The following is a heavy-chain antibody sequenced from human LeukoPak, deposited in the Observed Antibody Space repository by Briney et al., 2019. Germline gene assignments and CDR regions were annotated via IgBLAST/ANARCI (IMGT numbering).Heavy chain of an antibody. CDR3: VPSSTRCPAFDY. CDR2: IYWDNDK. CDR1: GFSLSISGVG. D-gene: IGHD2-2*01. Sequence: SSPTLVHPTQTLALTCTFSGFSLSISGVGGGWIRQPPGKALEGLASIYWDNDKSYSPPLKSRLTITTDTSKNQVVLTMPNMDPVATATYYCVPSSTRCPAFDYWGQGTLVTVSS. V-gene: IGHV2-5*02. J-gene: IGHJ4*02.